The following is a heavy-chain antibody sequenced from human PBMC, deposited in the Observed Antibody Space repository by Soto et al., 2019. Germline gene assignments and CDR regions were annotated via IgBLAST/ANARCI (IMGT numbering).Heavy chain of an antibody. D-gene: IGHD2-2*01. J-gene: IGHJ6*03. CDR2: INHSGST. Sequence: SETLSLTCAVYGGSFSGYYWSWIRQPPGKGLEWIGEINHSGSTNYNPSLKSRVTISVDTSKNQFSLKLSSVTAADTAVYYCAREARIVVVPAAMRGYYYYYYMDVWGKGTTVTVSS. CDR3: AREARIVVVPAAMRGYYYYYYMDV. V-gene: IGHV4-34*01. CDR1: GGSFSGYY.